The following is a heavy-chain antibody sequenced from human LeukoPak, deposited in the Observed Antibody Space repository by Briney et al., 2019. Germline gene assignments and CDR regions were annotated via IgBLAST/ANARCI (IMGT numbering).Heavy chain of an antibody. CDR3: AREYRPRGWFDP. Sequence: GGSLRLSCAASGFIFSDYYMSWIRQAPGKGLEWVSYISSSGSTIFDADSVKGRFTISRDNAKNSVYLQMNSLRAEDTAVYYCAREYRPRGWFDPWGQGTLVTVSS. CDR2: ISSSGSTI. D-gene: IGHD3-10*01. CDR1: GFIFSDYY. V-gene: IGHV3-11*04. J-gene: IGHJ5*02.